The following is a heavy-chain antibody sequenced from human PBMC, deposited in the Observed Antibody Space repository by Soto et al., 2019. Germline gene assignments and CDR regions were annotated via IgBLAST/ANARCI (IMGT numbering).Heavy chain of an antibody. J-gene: IGHJ3*02. CDR2: ISPDGTIT. Sequence: EVQLVESGGGLVQPGGSLRLSCAASGYTFSRHWIHWVRQAPGQGLVGVSRISPDGTITDYADSVRGRFTISRDNAKNTLYLQMDSLRADDTAVYYCARPRSMSSSGFDIWGQGTMVTVCS. CDR1: GYTFSRHW. CDR3: ARPRSMSSSGFDI. V-gene: IGHV3-74*01. D-gene: IGHD6-6*01.